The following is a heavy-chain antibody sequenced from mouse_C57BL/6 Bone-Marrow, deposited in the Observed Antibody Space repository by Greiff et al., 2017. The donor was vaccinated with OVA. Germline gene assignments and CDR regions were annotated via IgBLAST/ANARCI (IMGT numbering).Heavy chain of an antibody. D-gene: IGHD1-1*01. V-gene: IGHV1-55*01. CDR3: ARRDYDSVYRYFHT. CDR2: IYPGSGST. CDR1: GYTFTSYW. Sequence: VQLQQPGPELVKPGASVKMSCKASGYTFTSYWITWVKQSPGQGLEWIGDIYPGSGSTNYNEKFKSKATLTVDTSSSTAYMQLSSLTSEDSAVYFCARRDYDSVYRYFHTCGAEDTVSASS. J-gene: IGHJ1*01.